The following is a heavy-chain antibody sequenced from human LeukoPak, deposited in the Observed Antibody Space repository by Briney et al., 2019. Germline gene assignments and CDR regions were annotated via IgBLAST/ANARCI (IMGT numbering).Heavy chain of an antibody. D-gene: IGHD3-22*01. Sequence: GRSLRLSCAASGFTFSSYGMHWVRQAPGKGLEWVAVIWYDGSNKYYADSVKGRFTISRDNSKNTLYLQMNSLRAEDTAVYYCARGEYYDSSGPLDYWGQGTLVTVSS. CDR3: ARGEYYDSSGPLDY. CDR2: IWYDGSNK. V-gene: IGHV3-33*01. J-gene: IGHJ4*02. CDR1: GFTFSSYG.